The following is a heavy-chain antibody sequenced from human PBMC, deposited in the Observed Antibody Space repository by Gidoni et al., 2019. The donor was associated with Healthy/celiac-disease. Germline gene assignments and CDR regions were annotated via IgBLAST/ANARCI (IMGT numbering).Heavy chain of an antibody. CDR2: INPNSGGT. J-gene: IGHJ6*02. D-gene: IGHD6-13*01. V-gene: IGHV1-2*02. CDR1: GYTFTGHY. Sequence: QVQLVQSGAEVKKPGASVKVSCKASGYTFTGHYMHWVLQDPGQGREWMGCINPNSGGTNYAQNFQGRFTMTRDTSISTAYMELSRLRSDDTAVYYCARGSPSSSLPYYYYGMDVWGQGTTVTVSS. CDR3: ARGSPSSSLPYYYYGMDV.